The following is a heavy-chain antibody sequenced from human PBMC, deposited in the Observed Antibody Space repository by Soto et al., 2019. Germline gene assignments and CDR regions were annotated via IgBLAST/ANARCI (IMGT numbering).Heavy chain of an antibody. CDR3: AIGTTTSAFSGMDV. D-gene: IGHD1-1*01. J-gene: IGHJ6*02. CDR1: GFTFSYNA. CDR2: ISYDGDNK. V-gene: IGHV3-30-3*01. Sequence: QVQLVESGGGVVQPGRSLRLSCAASGFTFSYNALNWVRQAPGKGLEWVAVISYDGDNKYIAESVKGRFTISRDNSKNTVSLQMNSLRAEDTAMYFCAIGTTTSAFSGMDVWGQGTTVTVS.